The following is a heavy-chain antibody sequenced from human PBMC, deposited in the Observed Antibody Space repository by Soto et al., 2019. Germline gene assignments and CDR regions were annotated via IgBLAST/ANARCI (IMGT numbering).Heavy chain of an antibody. J-gene: IGHJ4*02. CDR1: GFTFSSYW. D-gene: IGHD6-13*01. CDR3: ASAQIAAAGPFDY. V-gene: IGHV3-7*01. Sequence: GGSLRLSCAASGFTFSSYWMSWVRQAPGKGLEWVANIKLDGSEKYYVDSVKGRFTISRDNSKNTLYLQMNSLRAEDTAVYYCASAQIAAAGPFDYWGQGTLVTVSS. CDR2: IKLDGSEK.